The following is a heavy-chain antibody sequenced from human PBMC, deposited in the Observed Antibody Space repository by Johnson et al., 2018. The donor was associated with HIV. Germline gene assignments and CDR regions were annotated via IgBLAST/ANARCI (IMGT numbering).Heavy chain of an antibody. CDR3: AREWELLGSAFDI. Sequence: QVLLVESGGGVVQPGRSLRLSCAASGFTFSSYAMHWVRQAPGKGLEWVAVISYDGSDKYYADSVKGRFTISRDNSKNTVYLQMNSLRAEDTAVYYCAREWELLGSAFDIWGQGTMVTVSS. CDR1: GFTFSSYA. J-gene: IGHJ3*02. V-gene: IGHV3-30*04. CDR2: ISYDGSDK. D-gene: IGHD1-26*01.